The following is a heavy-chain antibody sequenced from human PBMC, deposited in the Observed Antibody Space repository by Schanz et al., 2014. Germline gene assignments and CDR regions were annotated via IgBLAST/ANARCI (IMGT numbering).Heavy chain of an antibody. Sequence: VQLVESGGGVVQPGRSLRLSCAASRFTFSSYTMHWVRQAPGKGLVWVSRIDADGNSTSYADSVKGRFTISRDNAKNTLYLQLNSLRAEDTAVYYCTKERGYIYWGQGTLVTVSS. D-gene: IGHD5-12*01. V-gene: IGHV3-74*02. CDR1: RFTFSSYT. J-gene: IGHJ4*02. CDR2: IDADGNST. CDR3: TKERGYIY.